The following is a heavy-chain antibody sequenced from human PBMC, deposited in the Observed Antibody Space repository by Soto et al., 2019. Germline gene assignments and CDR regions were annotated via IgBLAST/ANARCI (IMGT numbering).Heavy chain of an antibody. Sequence: GSLRLSCAASGFTFSSYSMNWVRQAPGKGLEWIGEINHSGSTNYNPSLKSRVTISVDTSKNQFSLKLSSVTAADTAVYYCARQPSDFWSGYYVLGYWGQGTLVTVSS. CDR2: INHSGST. CDR3: ARQPSDFWSGYYVLGY. D-gene: IGHD3-3*01. V-gene: IGHV4-34*01. J-gene: IGHJ4*02. CDR1: GFTFSSYS.